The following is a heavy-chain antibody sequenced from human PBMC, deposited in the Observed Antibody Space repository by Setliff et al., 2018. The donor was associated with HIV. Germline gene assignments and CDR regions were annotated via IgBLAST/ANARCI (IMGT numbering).Heavy chain of an antibody. Sequence: PSETLSLTCTVSGDSINTYCWIWIRQPPGKGLEWIGNIYTSGSTNYNPSLKSRVTISVDTSKNQFSLKLSSVTAADTAVYYCARLDCSSSSGFVDYWGQGTLVTVSS. CDR2: IYTSGST. V-gene: IGHV4-4*09. CDR3: ARLDCSSSSGFVDY. D-gene: IGHD2-2*01. CDR1: GDSINTYC. J-gene: IGHJ4*02.